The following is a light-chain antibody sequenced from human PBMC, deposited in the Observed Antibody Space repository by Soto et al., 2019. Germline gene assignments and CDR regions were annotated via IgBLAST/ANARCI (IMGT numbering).Light chain of an antibody. V-gene: IGKV1-39*01. CDR1: ESIARH. Sequence: DIQMTQSPSSLSASVGDRXTITCRASESIARHLNWYQQKPGKAPKLLIYAASSLQNGVPSRFRGGGSGTDFTLTISNLQPEDFXTYYCQQTYTALSITFGQGTRLEIK. CDR3: QQTYTALSIT. CDR2: AAS. J-gene: IGKJ5*01.